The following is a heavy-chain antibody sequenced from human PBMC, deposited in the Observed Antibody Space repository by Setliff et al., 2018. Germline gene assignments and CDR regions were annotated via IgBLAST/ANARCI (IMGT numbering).Heavy chain of an antibody. V-gene: IGHV4-39*07. J-gene: IGHJ1*01. CDR2: VYYSGYT. Sequence: TLSLTCTVSGGSVSSASHYWGWIRQAPGKGMEWIGSVYYSGYTYYKPSLQSRVTMSVDTSKNQFSLRLTSVTAADTAVYYCARVDFTMIQGVIGHWGQGTLVTVSS. CDR3: ARVDFTMIQGVIGH. CDR1: GGSVSSASHY. D-gene: IGHD3-10*01.